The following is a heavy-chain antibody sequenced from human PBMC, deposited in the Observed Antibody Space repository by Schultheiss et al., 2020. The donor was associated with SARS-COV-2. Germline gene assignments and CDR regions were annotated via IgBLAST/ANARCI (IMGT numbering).Heavy chain of an antibody. J-gene: IGHJ6*02. D-gene: IGHD3-3*01. Sequence: GESLKISCAASGFTFSSYSMNWVRQAPGKGLEWVSSISSSSSYIYYADSVKGRFTISRDNAKNTLYLQMNSLRAEDTAVYYCARVGSAHYDFWSGYGFGMDVWGQGTTVTVSS. V-gene: IGHV3-21*01. CDR2: ISSSSSYI. CDR3: ARVGSAHYDFWSGYGFGMDV. CDR1: GFTFSSYS.